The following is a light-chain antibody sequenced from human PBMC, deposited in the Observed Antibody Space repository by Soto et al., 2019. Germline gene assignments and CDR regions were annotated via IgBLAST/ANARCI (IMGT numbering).Light chain of an antibody. Sequence: QSVLTQPASVSGSPGQSITISCTGTSSDVGSYNLVSWYQQHPGKAPKLMIYEVSKRPSGVSNRFSGSKSGNTASLTISGLQDEDEADYYCCSYAGSSTVFGTGTKLTVL. CDR3: CSYAGSSTV. CDR1: SSDVGSYNL. J-gene: IGLJ1*01. V-gene: IGLV2-23*02. CDR2: EVS.